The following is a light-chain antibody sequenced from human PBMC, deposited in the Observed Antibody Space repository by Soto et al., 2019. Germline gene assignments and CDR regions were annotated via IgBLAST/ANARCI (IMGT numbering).Light chain of an antibody. CDR1: QDISNS. Sequence: DIQMTQSPSSLSTSVGERVTITCQASQDISNSLNWYQQKPGKAPNLLIYEASKLQTGGPSRFSGGGSGTHFTFTISNMQPEDIATYYCQHYDNLPRYTFGRGTKLEIK. J-gene: IGKJ2*01. V-gene: IGKV1-33*01. CDR2: EAS. CDR3: QHYDNLPRYT.